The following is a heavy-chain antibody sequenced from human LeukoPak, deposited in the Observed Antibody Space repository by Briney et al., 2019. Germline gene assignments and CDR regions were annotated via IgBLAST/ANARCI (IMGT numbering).Heavy chain of an antibody. Sequence: ASVKVSCKASGGTFSSYATSWVRQAPGQGLEWMGGIIPIFGTANYAQKFQGRVTITADESTSTAYMELSSLRSEDTAVYYCARDPWGYIDYWGQGTLVTVSS. CDR3: ARDPWGYIDY. V-gene: IGHV1-69*13. D-gene: IGHD3-16*01. CDR1: GGTFSSYA. CDR2: IIPIFGTA. J-gene: IGHJ4*02.